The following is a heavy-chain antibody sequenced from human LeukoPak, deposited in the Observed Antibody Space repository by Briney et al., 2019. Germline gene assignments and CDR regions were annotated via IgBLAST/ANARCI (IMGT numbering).Heavy chain of an antibody. D-gene: IGHD4-17*01. CDR1: GGSFSGYY. Sequence: SETLSLTCAVYGGSFSGYYWSWIRQPPGKGLEWIGEINHSGSTNYNPSLKSRVTISVDTSKNQFSLKLSSVTAADTAVYYCARTVTSPRRYYYGMDVWGEGTTVTVSS. CDR3: ARTVTSPRRYYYGMDV. V-gene: IGHV4-34*01. J-gene: IGHJ6*04. CDR2: INHSGST.